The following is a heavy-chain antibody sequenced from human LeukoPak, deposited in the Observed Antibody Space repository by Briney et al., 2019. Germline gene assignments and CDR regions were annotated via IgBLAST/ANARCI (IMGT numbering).Heavy chain of an antibody. CDR3: VVYTGGYRSQF. D-gene: IGHD5-24*01. V-gene: IGHV3-23*01. Sequence: GGSLRLSCAASGFTFTNYAMSWVRQAPGKGLEWVSAISDRGDRQYYADSVKGRFTISRDNSMNTLRLQMNSLSVEDTAVYYCVVYTGGYRSQFWGQGTLVIVSS. J-gene: IGHJ4*02. CDR2: ISDRGDRQ. CDR1: GFTFTNYA.